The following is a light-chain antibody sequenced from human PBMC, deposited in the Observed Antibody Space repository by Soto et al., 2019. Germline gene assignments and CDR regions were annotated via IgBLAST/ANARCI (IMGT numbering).Light chain of an antibody. Sequence: QSALTQPPSASGAPGQSVAISCTGTSSDVGGYNSVSWYPPHPGKAPKLMIYEVNKRPSGVPDRFSGAKSGNTASLTVSGLQAEDEADYYCSSYAGSSNVFGTGTKLTVL. CDR1: SSDVGGYNS. CDR3: SSYAGSSNV. V-gene: IGLV2-8*01. J-gene: IGLJ1*01. CDR2: EVN.